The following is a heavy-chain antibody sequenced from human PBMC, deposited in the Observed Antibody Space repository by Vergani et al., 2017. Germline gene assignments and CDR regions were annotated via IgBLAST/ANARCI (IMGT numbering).Heavy chain of an antibody. Sequence: QLQLQESGPGLVKPSETLSLTCTVSGGSISSSSYYWGWIRQPPGKGLEWIGSIYYSGCTYYNPSLKSRVTISVDTSKNQFSLKLSSVTAADTAVYYCAREIVVVSGVDYWGQGTLVTVSS. CDR1: GGSISSSSYY. V-gene: IGHV4-39*07. CDR3: AREIVVVSGVDY. CDR2: IYYSGCT. J-gene: IGHJ4*02. D-gene: IGHD3-22*01.